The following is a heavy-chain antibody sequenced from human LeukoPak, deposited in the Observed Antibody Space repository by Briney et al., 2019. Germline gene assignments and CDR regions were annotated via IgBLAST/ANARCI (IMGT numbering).Heavy chain of an antibody. J-gene: IGHJ4*02. CDR3: ARKFFGPGSYPDF. V-gene: IGHV3-33*01. Sequence: PGGSLRLSCAASGFAFNTYAMHWVRQAPGQGLEWEALIWHDGSHKFYSNSVRGQFTISRDNSKNTVSLQMNNLRPEDTAVYYCARKFFGPGSYPDFWGQGTLVTVSS. D-gene: IGHD3-10*01. CDR2: IWHDGSHK. CDR1: GFAFNTYA.